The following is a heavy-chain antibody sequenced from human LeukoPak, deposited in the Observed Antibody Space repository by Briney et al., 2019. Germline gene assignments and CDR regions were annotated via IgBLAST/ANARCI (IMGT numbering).Heavy chain of an antibody. D-gene: IGHD4-23*01. CDR2: IDPSDSYT. V-gene: IGHV5-10-1*01. CDR1: GYIFSNFW. Sequence: GESLKISCKTSGYIFSNFWITWVRPIPGKGLEWMGRIDPSDSYTNYSPSFQGHVTISADKSINTAYLQWSSLKASDTAMYYCARHRGYGGNSDFNSWGQGTLVTVSS. J-gene: IGHJ4*02. CDR3: ARHRGYGGNSDFNS.